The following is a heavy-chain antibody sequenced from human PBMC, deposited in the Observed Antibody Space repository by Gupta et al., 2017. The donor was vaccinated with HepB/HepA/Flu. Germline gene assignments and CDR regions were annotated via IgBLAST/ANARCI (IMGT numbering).Heavy chain of an antibody. J-gene: IGHJ5*02. V-gene: IGHV4-34*01. Sequence: QVQLQQWGAGLLKPSETLSLTCAVYGGSFSGYYWSWIRQPPGKGLEWIGEINHSGSTNYNPSLKSRVTISVDTSKNQFSLKLSSVTAADTAVYYCARGPLRGGAGYCTNGVCPRGRGSWFDPWGQGTLVTVSS. CDR3: ARGPLRGGAGYCTNGVCPRGRGSWFDP. CDR1: GGSFSGYY. CDR2: INHSGST. D-gene: IGHD2-8*01.